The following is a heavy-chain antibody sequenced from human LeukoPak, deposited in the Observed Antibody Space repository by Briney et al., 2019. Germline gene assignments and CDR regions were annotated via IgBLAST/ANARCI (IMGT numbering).Heavy chain of an antibody. CDR1: GGSISSGDYY. CDR2: IYTSGST. Sequence: SQTLSLTCTVSGGSISSGDYYWSWIRQPAGKGLEWIGRIYTSGSTNYNPSLKSRVTISVDTSKNQFSLKLSSVTAADTAVYYCARDKGVNPYYYYMDVWGKGTTVTVSS. V-gene: IGHV4-61*02. D-gene: IGHD3-16*01. J-gene: IGHJ6*03. CDR3: ARDKGVNPYYYYMDV.